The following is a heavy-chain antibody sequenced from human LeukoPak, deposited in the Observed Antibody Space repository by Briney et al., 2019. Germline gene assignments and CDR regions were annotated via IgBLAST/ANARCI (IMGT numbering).Heavy chain of an antibody. CDR2: INPNSGGT. CDR3: ARVGYSSGWYDY. CDR1: GYTFTGYY. J-gene: IGHJ4*02. Sequence: ASVKVSCKASGYTFTGYYMHWVRQAPGQGLEGMGWINPNSGGTNYAQKFQGRVTMTRDTSISTAYMELSRLRSDDTAGYYCARVGYSSGWYDYWGQGTLVTVSS. D-gene: IGHD6-19*01. V-gene: IGHV1-2*02.